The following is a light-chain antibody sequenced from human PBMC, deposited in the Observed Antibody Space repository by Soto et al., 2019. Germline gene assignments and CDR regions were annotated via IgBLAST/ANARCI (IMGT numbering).Light chain of an antibody. Sequence: QSVLTQPPSASGSPGQSVTISCTGTSSDVGGDNYVCWYQQHPGKAPKLIIHEVTKRPSGVPDRFSGSKSGNTASLTVSGLQAEDEADYYCSSTRMFGGGTKLTVL. CDR2: EVT. CDR3: SSTRM. CDR1: SSDVGGDNY. V-gene: IGLV2-8*01. J-gene: IGLJ3*02.